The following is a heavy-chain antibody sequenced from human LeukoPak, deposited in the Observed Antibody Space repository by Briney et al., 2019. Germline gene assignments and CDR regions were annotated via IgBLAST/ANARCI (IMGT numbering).Heavy chain of an antibody. V-gene: IGHV1-8*01. J-gene: IGHJ6*03. Sequence: ASVKVSCKASGYTFINYDIDWVRQATGQGLEWLGRMNPKNGSTDYAQKFQGRVTMTRDTSINTAYMELSRLRSDDTAVYYCARDARYSSSWSPRYYYYYMDVWGKGTTVTISS. CDR1: GYTFINYD. D-gene: IGHD6-13*01. CDR3: ARDARYSSSWSPRYYYYYMDV. CDR2: MNPKNGST.